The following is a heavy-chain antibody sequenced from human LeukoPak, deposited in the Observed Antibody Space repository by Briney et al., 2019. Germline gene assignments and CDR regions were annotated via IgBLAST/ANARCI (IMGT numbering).Heavy chain of an antibody. V-gene: IGHV4-59*01. CDR2: IYYSGST. CDR3: ARGTNVGLYFDY. J-gene: IGHJ4*02. Sequence: SETLSPTCTVSGGSISTYYWSWIRQPPGKGLEWIGYIYYSGSTNCNPSLKSRVTISVDTSKNQFSLNLSSVTAADTAVYYCARGTNVGLYFDYWGQGTLVTVSS. D-gene: IGHD1-26*01. CDR1: GGSISTYY.